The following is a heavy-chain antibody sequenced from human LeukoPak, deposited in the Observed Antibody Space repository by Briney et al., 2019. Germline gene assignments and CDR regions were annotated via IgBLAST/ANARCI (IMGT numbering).Heavy chain of an antibody. V-gene: IGHV4-34*01. CDR3: ARVGGPLYSSSWYPAYYYYGMDV. CDR2: INHSGST. J-gene: IGHJ6*02. Sequence: SETLSLTCAVYGGSFSGYYWSWIRQPPGKGLEWVGEINHSGSTNYNPSLKSRVTISVDTSKNQFSQKLSSVTAADTAVYYCARVGGPLYSSSWYPAYYYYGMDVWGQGTTVTVSS. D-gene: IGHD6-13*01. CDR1: GGSFSGYY.